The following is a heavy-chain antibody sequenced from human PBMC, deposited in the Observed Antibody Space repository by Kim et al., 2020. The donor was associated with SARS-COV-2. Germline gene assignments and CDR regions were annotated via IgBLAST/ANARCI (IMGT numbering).Heavy chain of an antibody. CDR2: IYTGSSKT. V-gene: IGHV3-23*03. CDR1: GFTFSSSA. J-gene: IGHJ4*02. Sequence: GGSLRLSCAASGFTFSSSAMSWVRQAPGKGLEWVSVIYTGSSKTYYADSVKGRFTISRDKSKNMLYLQMSSLRVEDTAVYSCVDGDWIPFWGQGTLVTVSS. D-gene: IGHD2-21*02. CDR3: VDGDWIPF.